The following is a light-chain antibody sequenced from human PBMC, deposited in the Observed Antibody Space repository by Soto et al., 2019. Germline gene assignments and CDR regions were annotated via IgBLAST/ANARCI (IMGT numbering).Light chain of an antibody. CDR3: QQLNSYPIT. Sequence: DIQMTQSPSTLSASVGDRVTITCRASQSISSWLAWYQQKPGKAPKLLIYDAYSLESGTPSRFSGSGSGTDFTLTISSLQPEDFATYYCQQLNSYPITFGQGTRLEIK. CDR1: QSISSW. CDR2: DAY. J-gene: IGKJ5*01. V-gene: IGKV1-5*01.